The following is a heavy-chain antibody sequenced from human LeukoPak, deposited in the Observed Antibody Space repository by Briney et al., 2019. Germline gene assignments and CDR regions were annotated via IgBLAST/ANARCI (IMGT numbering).Heavy chain of an antibody. J-gene: IGHJ4*02. D-gene: IGHD3-10*01. CDR1: GYTFTSYA. V-gene: IGHV1-3*01. CDR3: ARPRTLWFGELSLTY. Sequence: GASVKVSCKASGYTFTSYAMHWVRQAPGQRLEWMGWINAGNGNTKYSQKFQGRVTITRDTSASTAYMELSSLRSEDTAAYYCARPRTLWFGELSLTYWGQGTLVTVSS. CDR2: INAGNGNT.